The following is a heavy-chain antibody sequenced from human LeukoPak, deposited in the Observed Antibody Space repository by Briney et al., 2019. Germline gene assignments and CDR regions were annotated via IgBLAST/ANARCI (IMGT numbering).Heavy chain of an antibody. D-gene: IGHD3-9*01. CDR2: ISAYNGNT. CDR3: ARDGGLPYYDILTGYYPPLDY. CDR1: GYTFTSYG. V-gene: IGHV1-18*01. J-gene: IGHJ4*02. Sequence: RASVKVSCKASGYTFTSYGISWVRQAPGQGLEWMGWISAYNGNTNYAQKLQGRVTMTTDTSTSTAYMELRSLRSDDTAVYYCARDGGLPYYDILTGYYPPLDYWGQGTLVTVSS.